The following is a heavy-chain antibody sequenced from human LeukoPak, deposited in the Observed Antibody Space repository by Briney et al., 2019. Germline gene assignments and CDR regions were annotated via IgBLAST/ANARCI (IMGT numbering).Heavy chain of an antibody. J-gene: IGHJ6*03. Sequence: GGSLRLSCAASGFTFSSYWMHWVRHAPGKGLVWVSRINSDGSTTRYADSVKGRFTISRDNAKNTLYLQMNSLRAEDTAVYYCAKRRGLELTYYYYMDVWGKGTTVTVSS. V-gene: IGHV3-74*01. CDR2: INSDGSTT. CDR1: GFTFSSYW. CDR3: AKRRGLELTYYYYMDV. D-gene: IGHD1-7*01.